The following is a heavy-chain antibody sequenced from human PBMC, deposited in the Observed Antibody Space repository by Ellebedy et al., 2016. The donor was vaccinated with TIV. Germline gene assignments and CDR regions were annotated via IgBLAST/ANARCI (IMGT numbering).Heavy chain of an antibody. CDR3: ARADLAYCGGDCYGGGLAIDY. CDR2: IIPIFGTA. CDR1: GGTFSSYA. V-gene: IGHV1-69*13. D-gene: IGHD2-21*02. Sequence: ASVKVSCKASGGTFSSYAISWVRQAPGQGLEWMGGIIPIFGTANYAQKFQGRVTITADESTSTAYMELSSLRSEDTAVYYCARADLAYCGGDCYGGGLAIDYWGQGTLVTVSS. J-gene: IGHJ4*02.